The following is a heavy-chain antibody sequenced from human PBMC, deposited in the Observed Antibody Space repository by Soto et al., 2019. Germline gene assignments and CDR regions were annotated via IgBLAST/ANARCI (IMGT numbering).Heavy chain of an antibody. J-gene: IGHJ4*02. V-gene: IGHV3-74*01. Sequence: EVQLVESGGGLVQPGESLRLSCVASGFTFRSSWMHWVRQAPGKGLVWVSRINSDASTKNYADYVEGRFTIARDNAENTLYLQMDSLTAEDTAVYYCARGPTGWYGYDYWGQGTLVTVSS. CDR3: ARGPTGWYGYDY. CDR2: INSDASTK. D-gene: IGHD6-19*01. CDR1: GFTFRSSW.